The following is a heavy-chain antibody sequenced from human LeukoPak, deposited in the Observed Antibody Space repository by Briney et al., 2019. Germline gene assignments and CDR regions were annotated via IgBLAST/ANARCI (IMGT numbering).Heavy chain of an antibody. CDR3: ARAYYGSGSYYVDY. Sequence: GGSLRLSCAASGFTFSSYPLNWVRQAPGKGLEWVSSISSSSSYIYYADSVKDRFTISRDNAKNSLYLQMNSLRAEDTAVYYCARAYYGSGSYYVDYWGQGTLVTVSS. CDR2: ISSSSSYI. V-gene: IGHV3-21*01. D-gene: IGHD3-10*01. J-gene: IGHJ4*02. CDR1: GFTFSSYP.